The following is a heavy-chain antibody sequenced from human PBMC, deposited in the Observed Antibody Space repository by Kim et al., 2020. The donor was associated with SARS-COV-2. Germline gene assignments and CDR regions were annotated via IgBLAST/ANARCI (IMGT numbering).Heavy chain of an antibody. V-gene: IGHV1-69*01. Sequence: KCQGRVTITADESTSTAYMELSSLRSEDTAVYYCARGYSYAPIRGRLFDYWGQGTLVTVSS. D-gene: IGHD5-18*01. J-gene: IGHJ4*02. CDR3: ARGYSYAPIRGRLFDY.